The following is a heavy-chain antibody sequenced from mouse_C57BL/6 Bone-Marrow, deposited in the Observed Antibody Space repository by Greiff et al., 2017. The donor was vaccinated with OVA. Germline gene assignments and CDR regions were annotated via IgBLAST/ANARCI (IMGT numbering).Heavy chain of an antibody. CDR1: GYSITSGYY. J-gene: IGHJ1*03. CDR3: ARNWYFDV. Sequence: EVQLVESGPGLVKPSQSLSLTCSVTGYSITSGYYWNWIRQFPGNKLEWMGYISYDGSNNYNPSLKNRISITRDTSKNHFFLKLNSVTTEDTATYYCARNWYFDVWGTGTTVTVSS. V-gene: IGHV3-6*01. CDR2: ISYDGSN.